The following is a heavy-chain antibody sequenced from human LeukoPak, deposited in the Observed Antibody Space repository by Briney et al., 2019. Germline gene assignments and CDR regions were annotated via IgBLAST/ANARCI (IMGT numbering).Heavy chain of an antibody. CDR3: AKSGYNRFDY. J-gene: IGHJ4*02. CDR2: IRFDGSNK. V-gene: IGHV3-30*02. D-gene: IGHD5-24*01. CDR1: GFSFSDYG. Sequence: PGGSLRLSCAASGFSFSDYGMHWVRQAPGKGLEWVTFIRFDGSNKYYADSVKGRFTISRDNSKNTLYLQMNSLIAEDTAVYYCAKSGYNRFDYWGQGTRVTVSS.